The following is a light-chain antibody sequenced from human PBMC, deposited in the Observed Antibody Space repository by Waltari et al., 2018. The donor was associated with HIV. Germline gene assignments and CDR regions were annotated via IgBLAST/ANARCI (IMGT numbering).Light chain of an antibody. V-gene: IGKV3-15*01. Sequence: EIVLTQSPATLSVSPVERVTLPCRASQSITTTVAWYQQTPGQAPRLLIYGASTRAPGIPDRFSGSGSGTEFTLTISSLQSEDFAIYYCQQYNNWPPWTFGQGTKVEI. CDR2: GAS. CDR1: QSITTT. CDR3: QQYNNWPPWT. J-gene: IGKJ1*01.